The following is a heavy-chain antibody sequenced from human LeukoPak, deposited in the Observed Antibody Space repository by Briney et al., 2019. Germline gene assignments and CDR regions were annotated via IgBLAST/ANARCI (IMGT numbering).Heavy chain of an antibody. CDR3: GRAPILDDDAFDI. CDR1: GFTVSSNY. J-gene: IGHJ3*02. D-gene: IGHD5-24*01. V-gene: IGHV3-66*02. CDR2: IYSGGST. Sequence: TGGSLRLSCAASGFTVSSNYMSWVRQAPGKGLEWVSVIYSGGSTYYADSVKGRFTISRDNSKNTLYLQMNSLRAEDTAVYYCGRAPILDDDAFDIWGQGTMVTVSS.